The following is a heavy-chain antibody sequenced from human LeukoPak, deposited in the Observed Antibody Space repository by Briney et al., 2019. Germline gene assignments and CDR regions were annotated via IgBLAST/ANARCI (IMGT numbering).Heavy chain of an antibody. Sequence: GGSLRLSCAASGFTFSSYGMHWARQAPGKGLEWVAFIRYDGSNKYYADSVKGRFTISRDNSKNTLYLQMNSLRAEDTAVYYCAKGRGDYVWGSYRPNWFDPWGQGTLVTVSS. V-gene: IGHV3-30*02. CDR1: GFTFSSYG. D-gene: IGHD3-16*02. CDR3: AKGRGDYVWGSYRPNWFDP. J-gene: IGHJ5*02. CDR2: IRYDGSNK.